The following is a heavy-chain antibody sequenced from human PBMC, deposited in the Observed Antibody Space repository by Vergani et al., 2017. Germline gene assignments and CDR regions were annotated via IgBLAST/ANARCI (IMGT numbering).Heavy chain of an antibody. D-gene: IGHD5-12*01. CDR1: GITFWKFG. CDR2: ISWNSGAV. J-gene: IGHJ3*01. V-gene: IGHV3-9*01. CDR3: TKGSVYYHDSAGHGYDPYTGFDL. Sequence: EVDLVESVGGLAQPGGSLRLSCEASGITFWKFGMHWVRQGPGKGLEWVSGISWNSGAVDYADSVRGRFTISRDNAKNSLFLEMNSLRFEDTAVYFCTKGSVYYHDSAGHGYDPYTGFDLWGQGTLVTVSS.